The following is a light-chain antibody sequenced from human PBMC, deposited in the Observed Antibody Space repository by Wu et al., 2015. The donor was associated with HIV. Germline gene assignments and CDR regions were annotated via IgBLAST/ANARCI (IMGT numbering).Light chain of an antibody. CDR2: NAY. Sequence: EIVLTQSPATLSLSPGERATLSCRASESVRGYLAWYQQKPGQPPRLLIYNAYDRATGIPARFSGSGSGTDFTLTISSLEPDDFAVYYCYQRSNWPFTFGQGTRLEIK. CDR3: YQRSNWPFT. J-gene: IGKJ5*01. CDR1: ESVRGY. V-gene: IGKV3-11*01.